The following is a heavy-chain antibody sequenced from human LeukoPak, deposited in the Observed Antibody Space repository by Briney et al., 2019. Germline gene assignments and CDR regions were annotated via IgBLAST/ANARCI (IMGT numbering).Heavy chain of an antibody. D-gene: IGHD3-3*01. CDR2: IYYSGST. Sequence: SETLSLTCTVSGGSISSYYWSWIRQPPGKGLEWIGYIYYSGSTNYNPSLKSRVTISVDTSKNQFSLKLSSVTAADTAVYYCARHTNYGGVVIDAFDIWGQGTMVTVS. CDR1: GGSISSYY. CDR3: ARHTNYGGVVIDAFDI. V-gene: IGHV4-59*08. J-gene: IGHJ3*02.